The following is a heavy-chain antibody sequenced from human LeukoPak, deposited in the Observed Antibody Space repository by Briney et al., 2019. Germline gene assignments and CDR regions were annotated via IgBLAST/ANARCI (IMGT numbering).Heavy chain of an antibody. D-gene: IGHD6-25*01. CDR1: GYSFTSYW. CDR2: IYPGDSDT. V-gene: IGHV5-51*01. CDR3: AGMYSSGTNWFDP. Sequence: GESLKISCKGSGYSFTSYWIGWVRQMPGKGLEWTGIIYPGDSDTRYSPSSQGPVTISADKSISTAYLQWSSLKASDTAMYYCAGMYSSGTNWFDPWGQGTLVTVSS. J-gene: IGHJ5*02.